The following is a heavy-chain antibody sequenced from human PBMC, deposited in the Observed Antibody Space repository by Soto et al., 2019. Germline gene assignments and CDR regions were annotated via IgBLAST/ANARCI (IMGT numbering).Heavy chain of an antibody. V-gene: IGHV3-11*01. Sequence: QVQLVESGGGLVKPGGARRLSCAASGFSFSDYYMSWIRQAPGKGLEWVSYISSSGTTIYYADSVKGRFTISRDNAKNSLYLQMNSLRAEDTAVYYCARTNRRYGYVSYWGQGTLVTVSS. CDR3: ARTNRRYGYVSY. CDR2: ISSSGTTI. D-gene: IGHD5-18*01. J-gene: IGHJ4*02. CDR1: GFSFSDYY.